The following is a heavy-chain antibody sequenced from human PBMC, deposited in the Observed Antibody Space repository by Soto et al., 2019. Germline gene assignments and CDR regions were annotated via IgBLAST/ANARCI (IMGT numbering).Heavy chain of an antibody. CDR1: GVAFSRYF. D-gene: IGHD2-2*01. CDR2: INSDGSTT. CDR3: ATSCYNYNWFDP. J-gene: IGHJ5*02. Sequence: GWSLRLYCSASGVAFSRYFMHWCRQAPGKGLVWVSRINSDGSTTNYADPVKGRFTISRDNAKNTLYLQMNSLRAEDTAVYYCATSCYNYNWFDPWGQGT. V-gene: IGHV3-74*01.